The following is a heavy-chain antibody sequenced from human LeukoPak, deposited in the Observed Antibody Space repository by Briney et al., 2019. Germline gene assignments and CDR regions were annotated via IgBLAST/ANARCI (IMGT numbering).Heavy chain of an antibody. J-gene: IGHJ4*02. CDR1: GYTFTSYD. V-gene: IGHV1-8*01. Sequence: ASVKVSCKASGYTFTSYDFNWVRQATGQRPEWMGWMSPNSGDTGYAQKFQDRVTMTRNTSISTAYMELSSLRSDDTAVHYCARGPPNWGYDYWGPGTLVTVSS. D-gene: IGHD7-27*01. CDR2: MSPNSGDT. CDR3: ARGPPNWGYDY.